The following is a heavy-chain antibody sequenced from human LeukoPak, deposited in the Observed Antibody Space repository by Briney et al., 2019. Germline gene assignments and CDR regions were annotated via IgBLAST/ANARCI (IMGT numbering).Heavy chain of an antibody. J-gene: IGHJ5*02. CDR3: ARMDYGDYGDWFDP. Sequence: KPSETLSLTCAVYGGSFSGYYWSWIRQPPGKGLEWIGEINHSGSTNYNPSLKSRVTISVDTSKNQFSLKLSSVTAADTAVYYCARMDYGDYGDWFDPWGQGTLVTVSS. CDR2: INHSGST. V-gene: IGHV4-34*01. CDR1: GGSFSGYY. D-gene: IGHD4-17*01.